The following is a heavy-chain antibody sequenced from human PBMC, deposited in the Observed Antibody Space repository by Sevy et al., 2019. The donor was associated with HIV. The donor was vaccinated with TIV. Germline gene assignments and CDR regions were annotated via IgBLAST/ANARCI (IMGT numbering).Heavy chain of an antibody. CDR2: ISAYNGNT. CDR1: GYTFSSYG. V-gene: IGHV1-18*01. CDR3: ARDRVAVDYYGMDV. Sequence: ASVKVSCKASGYTFSSYGISWVRQAPGQGLEWMGWISAYNGNTNYAQKLQGRVTMTTDTSTSTAYMELRSLRSDDTAVYYCARDRVAVDYYGMDVWGQGTTVTVSS. J-gene: IGHJ6*02. D-gene: IGHD6-19*01.